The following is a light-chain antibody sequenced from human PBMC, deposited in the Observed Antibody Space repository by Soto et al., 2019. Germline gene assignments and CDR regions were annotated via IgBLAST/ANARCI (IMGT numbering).Light chain of an antibody. V-gene: IGKV3-11*01. Sequence: EIVLTQSPATLSLSPGERATLSCRASQSVSSYLAWYQQKPGQAPRLLISDASNRATGIPARFSGSGSGTDFTITFSSPEPEDTSVYYCLQSRDLPLTFGGGTKVEI. CDR1: QSVSSY. J-gene: IGKJ4*01. CDR3: LQSRDLPLT. CDR2: DAS.